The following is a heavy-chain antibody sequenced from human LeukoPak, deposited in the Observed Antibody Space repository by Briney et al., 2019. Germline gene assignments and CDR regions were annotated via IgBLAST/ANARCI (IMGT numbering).Heavy chain of an antibody. Sequence: SETLSLTCAVSGESFIGYFWTWIRQPPGKGLEWIGEINHSGRTSYNPSLKSRLSISVDMSKNQFSLRLTSVTAADTAVYYCARTSGFFDRIGSYQQNPYYFEYWGQGALVTVSS. CDR1: GESFIGYF. CDR3: ARTSGFFDRIGSYQQNPYYFEY. V-gene: IGHV4-34*01. D-gene: IGHD3-22*01. J-gene: IGHJ4*02. CDR2: INHSGRT.